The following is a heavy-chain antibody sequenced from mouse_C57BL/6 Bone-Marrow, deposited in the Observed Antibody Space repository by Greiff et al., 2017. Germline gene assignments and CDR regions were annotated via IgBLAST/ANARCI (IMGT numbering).Heavy chain of an antibody. CDR1: GYTFTDYA. CDR3: AKGETRKAWYFDV. Sequence: VQLQQSGPELVRPGVSVKISCKGSGYTFTDYAMHWVKQSHAKSLEWIGVISTYYGDASYNQKFKGKATMTVDKSSSTAYMELARLTSEGSAVYYCAKGETRKAWYFDVWGTGTTVTVSS. J-gene: IGHJ1*03. D-gene: IGHD2-13*01. V-gene: IGHV1-67*01. CDR2: ISTYYGDA.